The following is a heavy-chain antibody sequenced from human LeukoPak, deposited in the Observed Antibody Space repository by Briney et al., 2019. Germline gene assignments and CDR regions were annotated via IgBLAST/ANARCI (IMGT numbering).Heavy chain of an antibody. CDR2: IKSKTDGGTT. D-gene: IGHD2-21*02. Sequence: GGSLRLSCAASGFTFSNAWMSWVRQAPGKGLEWVGRIKSKTDGGTTDYAAPVKGRFTISRDDPKNTLYLQMNSLKTEDTAVYYCTTDLIVVVTAVDVFDYWGQGTLVTVSS. V-gene: IGHV3-15*01. CDR3: TTDLIVVVTAVDVFDY. CDR1: GFTFSNAW. J-gene: IGHJ4*02.